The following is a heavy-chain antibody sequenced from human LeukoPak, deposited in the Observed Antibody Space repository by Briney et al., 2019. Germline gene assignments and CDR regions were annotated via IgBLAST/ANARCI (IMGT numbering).Heavy chain of an antibody. CDR2: IWYDGSIK. Sequence: PGRSLRLSCAASGFNFSTYGMHWVRQAPGKGLEWVAVIWYDGSIKNYGDSVKGRFTISRDNSMDTVYLQMDSLRAEDTALYYCARGQQLVKTDWGQGTLVTVSS. J-gene: IGHJ4*02. CDR1: GFNFSTYG. D-gene: IGHD6-13*01. V-gene: IGHV3-33*01. CDR3: ARGQQLVKTD.